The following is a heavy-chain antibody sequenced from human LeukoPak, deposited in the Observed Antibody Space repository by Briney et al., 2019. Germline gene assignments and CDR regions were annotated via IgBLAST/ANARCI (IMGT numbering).Heavy chain of an antibody. J-gene: IGHJ4*02. CDR2: INNDGSST. V-gene: IGHV3-74*01. CDR3: AKDRSSGSPYYFDY. D-gene: IGHD6-19*01. Sequence: GSLRLSCAASGFTFSSYWMHWVRQAPGKGLVWVSRINNDGSSTAYADSVKGRFTISRDNAKNTLFLQMNRLRAEDTAVYYCAKDRSSGSPYYFDYWGQGTLVTVSS. CDR1: GFTFSSYW.